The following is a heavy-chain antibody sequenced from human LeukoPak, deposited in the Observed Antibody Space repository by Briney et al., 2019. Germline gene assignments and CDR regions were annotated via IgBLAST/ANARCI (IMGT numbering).Heavy chain of an antibody. Sequence: GGSLRLSCAASGFTFSNYGMHWVRQAPAKGLEWVAVISYNGNNKYYIDSVKGRFPISRDNSKNTLYLQMNSLRAEDTAVYYCAKDYLAGLAIADPDYWGQGALVTVSS. CDR3: AKDYLAGLAIADPDY. CDR1: GFTFSNYG. D-gene: IGHD6-19*01. V-gene: IGHV3-30*18. CDR2: ISYNGNNK. J-gene: IGHJ4*02.